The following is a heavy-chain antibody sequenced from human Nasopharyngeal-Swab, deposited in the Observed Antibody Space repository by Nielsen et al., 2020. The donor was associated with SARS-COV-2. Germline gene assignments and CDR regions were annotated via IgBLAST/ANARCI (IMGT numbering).Heavy chain of an antibody. V-gene: IGHV3-21*01. J-gene: IGHJ4*02. Sequence: WIRQPPGKGLEWVSSISSTSTDIYYADSVKGRFTISRDNAKNSLYLQVNSLRAEDTAVYYCARGRITMVRGVIMLVYWGQGTLVTVSS. CDR2: ISSTSTDI. D-gene: IGHD3-10*01. CDR3: ARGRITMVRGVIMLVY.